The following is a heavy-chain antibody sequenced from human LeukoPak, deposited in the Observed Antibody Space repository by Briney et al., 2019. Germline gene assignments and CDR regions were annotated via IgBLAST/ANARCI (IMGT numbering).Heavy chain of an antibody. D-gene: IGHD2-2*01. J-gene: IGHJ5*02. V-gene: IGHV4-38-2*01. Sequence: SETLSLTCAVSGYSISTGYYWGWIRQPPGKGLEWIGSIYHSGTTYYNPSVKSRNTISLDTSKNHFSLKLRSLTAADTAVYYCARHDGDCSTSSCLNWFDPWGQGTLVTVSS. CDR1: GYSISTGYY. CDR2: IYHSGTT. CDR3: ARHDGDCSTSSCLNWFDP.